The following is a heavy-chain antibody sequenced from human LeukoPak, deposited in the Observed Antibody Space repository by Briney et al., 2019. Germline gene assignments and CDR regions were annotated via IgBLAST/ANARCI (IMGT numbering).Heavy chain of an antibody. CDR2: INHSGST. V-gene: IGHV4-34*01. J-gene: IGHJ4*02. Sequence: SETLSLTCAVYGGSFSGYYWSWIRQPPGKGLEWVGEINHSGSTNYNPSLKSRVTISVDTSKNQFSLKLSSVTAADTAVYYCARSPWYYYGSGSYYNAPKYFDYWGQGTLVTVSS. CDR3: ARSPWYYYGSGSYYNAPKYFDY. CDR1: GGSFSGYY. D-gene: IGHD3-10*01.